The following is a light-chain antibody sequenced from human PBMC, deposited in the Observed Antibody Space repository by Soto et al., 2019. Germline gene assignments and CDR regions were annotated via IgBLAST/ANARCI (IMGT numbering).Light chain of an antibody. CDR3: QQYNSYPRT. Sequence: EIVSTQSPCSLSLSPGERATLSFRATESVVCNYLAWYQLKPGQAPRLIIYDASSRATGIPDRFSGSGSGTDFTLTISSLQPDDFATYYCQQYNSYPRTFGQGTKVDIK. CDR2: DAS. CDR1: ESVVCNY. J-gene: IGKJ1*01. V-gene: IGKV3-20*01.